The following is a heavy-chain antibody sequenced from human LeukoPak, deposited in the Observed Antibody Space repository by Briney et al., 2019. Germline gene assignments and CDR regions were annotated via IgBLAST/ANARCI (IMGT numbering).Heavy chain of an antibody. Sequence: SETLSLTCTVSGGSISSYYWSWIRQPPGKGLEWIGYIHYSGGITYYNPSLKSRVTISVDTSKNQFSLSLSSVTAADTAVYYCARRSDWFDPWGQGTLVTVSS. V-gene: IGHV4-59*01. CDR2: IHYSGGIT. CDR1: GGSISSYY. CDR3: ARRSDWFDP. J-gene: IGHJ5*02.